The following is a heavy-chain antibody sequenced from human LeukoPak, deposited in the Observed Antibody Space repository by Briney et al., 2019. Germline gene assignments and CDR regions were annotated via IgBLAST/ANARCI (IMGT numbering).Heavy chain of an antibody. CDR1: GYSFATYW. CDR2: IYPGDSDT. J-gene: IGHJ4*02. V-gene: IGHV5-51*01. D-gene: IGHD5/OR15-5a*01. CDR3: TRRMVSTEELDY. Sequence: GESLKISCKGSGYSFATYWIAWVRQMSGKGLEWMGIIYPGDSDTRYSPSFQGQVTISADKSISTAYLQWSSLKASDTAMYYCTRRMVSTEELDYWGQGTLVTVSS.